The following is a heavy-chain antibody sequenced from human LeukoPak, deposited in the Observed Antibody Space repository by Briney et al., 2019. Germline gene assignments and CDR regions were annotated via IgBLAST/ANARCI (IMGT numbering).Heavy chain of an antibody. CDR1: GFIFSNYA. D-gene: IGHD6-25*01. V-gene: IGHV3-23*01. CDR2: IDSTGAYT. CDR3: AKGSAAGRPYYFDY. Sequence: GGSLRLSCAASGFIFSNYATSWVRQAPGKGLEWVSAIDSTGAYTWYADSVKGRFTISKDSSKTILYLQMNSLRAEDAAVYFCAKGSAAGRPYYFDYWGQGTLVTVSS. J-gene: IGHJ4*02.